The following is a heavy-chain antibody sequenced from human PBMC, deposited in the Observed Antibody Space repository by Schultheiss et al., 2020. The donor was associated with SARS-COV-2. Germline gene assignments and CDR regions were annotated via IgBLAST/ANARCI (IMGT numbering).Heavy chain of an antibody. CDR1: GFTFRKNW. J-gene: IGHJ6*02. Sequence: GGSLRLSCAASGFTFRKNWMSWVRQAPGKGLEWVSAISGSGGSTYYADSVKGRFTISRDNSKNTLYLQMNSLRAEDTAVYYCARDSLSITMVRVYGMDVWGQGTTVTVSS. CDR2: ISGSGGST. CDR3: ARDSLSITMVRVYGMDV. D-gene: IGHD3-10*01. V-gene: IGHV3-23*01.